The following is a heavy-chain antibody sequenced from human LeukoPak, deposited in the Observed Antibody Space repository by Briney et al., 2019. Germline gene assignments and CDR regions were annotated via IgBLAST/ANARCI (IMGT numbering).Heavy chain of an antibody. CDR3: ASPGESYDFDY. V-gene: IGHV3-66*01. Sequence: GGSLRLSCAASGFTVSSNYMSWVRQAPGKGLEWVSVIYSGGSTYYADSVKGRFTISRDNSKNTLYLQMNGLRAEDTAVYYCASPGESYDFDYWGQGTLVTVSS. D-gene: IGHD3-22*01. CDR2: IYSGGST. CDR1: GFTVSSNY. J-gene: IGHJ4*02.